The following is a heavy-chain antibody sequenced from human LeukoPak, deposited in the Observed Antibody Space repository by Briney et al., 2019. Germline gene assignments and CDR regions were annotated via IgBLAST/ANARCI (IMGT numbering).Heavy chain of an antibody. Sequence: GGSLRLSCAASGFIFSSYAMSWVRQAPGKGLEWVSSISGSGDNTYYAESVKGRFTISRDNSKNTLFLQMNSVRAEDTAVFYCAKRSGYSTGWFFDFWGQGTPVTVSS. V-gene: IGHV3-23*01. J-gene: IGHJ4*02. D-gene: IGHD2-8*02. CDR1: GFIFSSYA. CDR3: AKRSGYSTGWFFDF. CDR2: ISGSGDNT.